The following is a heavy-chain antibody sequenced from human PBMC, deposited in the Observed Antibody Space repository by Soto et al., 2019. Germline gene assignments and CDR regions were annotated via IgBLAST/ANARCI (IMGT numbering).Heavy chain of an antibody. D-gene: IGHD2-15*01. CDR1: GYTFINFF. CDR3: ARSHCSGGSCYLGASDI. CDR2: INPSGGAT. J-gene: IGHJ3*02. V-gene: IGHV1-46*01. Sequence: ASVKVSCKASGYTFINFFIHWVRQAPGQGLEWVGIINPSGGATTYPQKFQGRVTMTRDTSTSTVYMDVSSLRFDDTAVYYCARSHCSGGSCYLGASDIWG.